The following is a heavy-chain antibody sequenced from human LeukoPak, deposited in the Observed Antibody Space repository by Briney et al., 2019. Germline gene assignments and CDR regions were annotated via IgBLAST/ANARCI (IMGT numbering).Heavy chain of an antibody. CDR3: ATTFYSTSSRYFEY. V-gene: IGHV4-4*07. CDR2: IYTSGST. J-gene: IGHJ4*02. Sequence: KSSETLSLTCTVSGGSISSYYWSWIRQPAGKGLEWIGRIYTSGSTNYNPSLKSRVTISVDKSKNQFSLKLSSVTAADTAVYYCATTFYSTSSRYFEYWGQGTLVTVSS. D-gene: IGHD6-6*01. CDR1: GGSISSYY.